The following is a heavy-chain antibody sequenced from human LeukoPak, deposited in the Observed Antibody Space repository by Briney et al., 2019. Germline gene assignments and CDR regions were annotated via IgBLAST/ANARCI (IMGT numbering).Heavy chain of an antibody. CDR2: IIPIFGTA. CDR3: ARALYYDILTGYSHFDC. Sequence: SVKVSCKASGGTFSSYAISWVRQAPGQGLEWMGGIIPIFGTANYAQKFQGRVTITADKSTSTAYMELSSLRSEDTAVYYCARALYYDILTGYSHFDCWGQGTLVTVSS. CDR1: GGTFSSYA. J-gene: IGHJ4*02. D-gene: IGHD3-9*01. V-gene: IGHV1-69*06.